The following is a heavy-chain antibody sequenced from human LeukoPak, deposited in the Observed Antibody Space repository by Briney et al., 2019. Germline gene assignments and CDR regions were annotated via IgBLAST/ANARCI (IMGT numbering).Heavy chain of an antibody. J-gene: IGHJ6*03. CDR3: ARCLKGSSTNLYYYYYMDV. CDR2: IYTSGST. V-gene: IGHV4-4*07. CDR1: GGSISSYY. Sequence: SETLSLTCTVSGGSISSYYWSWMRQPAGKGLEWIGRIYTSGSTNYNPSLKSRVTMSVDTSKNQFSLKLSSVTAADTAVYYCARCLKGSSTNLYYYYYMDVWGKGTTVTVSS. D-gene: IGHD2-2*01.